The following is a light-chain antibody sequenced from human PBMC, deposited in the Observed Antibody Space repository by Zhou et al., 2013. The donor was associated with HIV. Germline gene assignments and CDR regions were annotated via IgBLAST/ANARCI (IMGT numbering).Light chain of an antibody. Sequence: EIVLTQSPATLSLSPGETATLSCRASQGVRNYLAWYQQKPGQAPRLLIYGATTRATGIPERFSGSGSGTEFTLTISSLQSEDFAVYYCQQYNNWPPWTFGQGTKVEIK. J-gene: IGKJ1*01. CDR1: QGVRNY. CDR3: QQYNNWPPWT. V-gene: IGKV3-15*01. CDR2: GAT.